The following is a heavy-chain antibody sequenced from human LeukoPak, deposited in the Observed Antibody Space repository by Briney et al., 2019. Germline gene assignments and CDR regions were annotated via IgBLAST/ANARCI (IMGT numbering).Heavy chain of an antibody. J-gene: IGHJ3*02. CDR3: ARWQRITIFRLHAFDI. V-gene: IGHV4-34*01. CDR2: INDSGRT. D-gene: IGHD3-9*01. CDR1: GGSFSGYY. Sequence: SGTLSLTCADYGGSFSGYYWSWIRRPPGKGLEGIGEINDSGRTKYNTSLMRRVTISVDTSNNHFSLKLSSVTAADTAVYYCARWQRITIFRLHAFDIWGQGTMVTVSS.